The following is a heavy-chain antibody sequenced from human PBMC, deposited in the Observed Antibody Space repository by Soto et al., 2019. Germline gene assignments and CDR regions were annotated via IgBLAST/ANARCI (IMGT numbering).Heavy chain of an antibody. J-gene: IGHJ6*02. V-gene: IGHV2-5*02. CDR1: GFSLNTGGVG. Sequence: ITLKESGPTLVKPTQTLTLTCTFSGFSLNTGGVGVGWVRQPRGKAMEWVALIYWDDDELYRPSLRSRINITKDTINNQVVLTMTNMDPEDTATYYCVRNWRYYGGDYYYGMDAWGQGTTVTVSS. CDR3: VRNWRYYGGDYYYGMDA. CDR2: IYWDDDE. D-gene: IGHD3-10*01.